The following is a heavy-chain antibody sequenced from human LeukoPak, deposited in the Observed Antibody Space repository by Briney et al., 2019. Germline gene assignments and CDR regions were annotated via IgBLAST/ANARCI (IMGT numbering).Heavy chain of an antibody. Sequence: GGSLRLSCAASGFTFSSYWMSWVRQAPGKVLEWVANMNLDGSEKYYVDSVKGRFTISRDNAKNSLYLQMHSLRAEDTAVYYCGRDKKWLQYYYGVDVWGQGTTVIVSS. CDR3: GRDKKWLQYYYGVDV. CDR1: GFTFSSYW. V-gene: IGHV3-7*01. J-gene: IGHJ6*02. D-gene: IGHD5-12*01. CDR2: MNLDGSEK.